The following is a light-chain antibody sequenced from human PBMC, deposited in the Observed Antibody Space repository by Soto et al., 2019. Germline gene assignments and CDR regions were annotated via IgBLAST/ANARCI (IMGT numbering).Light chain of an antibody. J-gene: IGLJ1*01. Sequence: QSALTQPASVSGSPGQSITMSGTGTSSDVGGYDYVSWYQQHPGKAPKLMIYEVSNRPSGVSNRFSGSKSGNTASLTISGLQAEDESDYYCSSYTTSSTLYVFGTGTKLTVL. CDR2: EVS. CDR1: SSDVGGYDY. CDR3: SSYTTSSTLYV. V-gene: IGLV2-14*01.